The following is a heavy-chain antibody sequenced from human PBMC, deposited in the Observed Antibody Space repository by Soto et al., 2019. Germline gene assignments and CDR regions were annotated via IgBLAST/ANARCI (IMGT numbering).Heavy chain of an antibody. Sequence: QVQLQESGPGLVKPSQTLSLTCTVSGGSISSGDYYWSWIRQPQGKGLEGVGYIYYSGSTYYNPSLKSRVTISVDTSENQFSLKLSSVTAADTAVYYCARDIGYYDFWSGYFDYWGQGTLVTVSS. V-gene: IGHV4-30-4*01. J-gene: IGHJ4*02. CDR3: ARDIGYYDFWSGYFDY. D-gene: IGHD3-3*01. CDR1: GGSISSGDYY. CDR2: IYYSGST.